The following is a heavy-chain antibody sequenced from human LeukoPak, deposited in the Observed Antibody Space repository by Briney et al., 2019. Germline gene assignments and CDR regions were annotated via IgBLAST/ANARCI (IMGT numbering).Heavy chain of an antibody. J-gene: IGHJ3*02. CDR1: GGSINSYY. V-gene: IGHV4-59*01. Sequence: PSESLSLTCTVSGGSINSYYWSWIRQPPGKGLEWIGYIYYSGSTNYNPSLKSRVTISVDTCKNQFSLKLSSVTAADTAVYYCARAGAYYDGSGYYYDAVAFDIWGQGTMVTVSS. D-gene: IGHD3-22*01. CDR3: ARAGAYYDGSGYYYDAVAFDI. CDR2: IYYSGST.